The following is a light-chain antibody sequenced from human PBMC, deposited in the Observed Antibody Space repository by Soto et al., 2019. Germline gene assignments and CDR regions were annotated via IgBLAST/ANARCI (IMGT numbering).Light chain of an antibody. J-gene: IGLJ3*02. CDR2: DNN. V-gene: IGLV1-40*01. CDR1: SSNIGAGYD. Sequence: QSVLTQPPSVSGAPGQRVTISCTGSSSNIGAGYDVHWYQQLPGTAPKLLIYDNNNRPSGVPDRFSGSKSATSPSLAITGLQAEDEADYYCQSYDSSLSGNWVFGGGTKLTVL. CDR3: QSYDSSLSGNWV.